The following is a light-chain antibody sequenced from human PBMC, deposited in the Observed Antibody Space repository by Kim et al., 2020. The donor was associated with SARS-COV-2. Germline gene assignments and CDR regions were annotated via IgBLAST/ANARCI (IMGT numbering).Light chain of an antibody. V-gene: IGKV1-5*01. Sequence: DIQMTQSPSTLSASVGDRVTITCRASQSIRSWLAWYQQKPGKAPKLLIYGASCLKSGVPSRFSGSASGTDFTLTISSLQPEDFATYSCKQYHIYPYTFGKGTKLEIK. CDR2: GAS. J-gene: IGKJ2*01. CDR1: QSIRSW. CDR3: KQYHIYPYT.